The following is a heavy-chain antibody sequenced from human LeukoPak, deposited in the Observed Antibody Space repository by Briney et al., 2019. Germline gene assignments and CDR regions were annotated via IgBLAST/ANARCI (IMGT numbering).Heavy chain of an antibody. CDR2: IYYSGST. CDR3: ARHWETSSWYVDY. J-gene: IGHJ4*02. Sequence: PSETLSLTCTVSGGSISSYYWSWIRQPPGKGLEWIGYIYYSGSTNYNPSLKNRVTISVDTSKNQLSLKLSSVTAADTAVYYCARHWETSSWYVDYWGQGTLVTVSS. D-gene: IGHD6-13*01. V-gene: IGHV4-59*08. CDR1: GGSISSYY.